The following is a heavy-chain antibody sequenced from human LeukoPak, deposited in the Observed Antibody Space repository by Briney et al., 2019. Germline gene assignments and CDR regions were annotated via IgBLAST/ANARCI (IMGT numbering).Heavy chain of an antibody. CDR1: GYTFTGYY. Sequence: ASVKVSCKASGYTFTGYYMHWVRQAPGQGLEWMGWINPNSGGTNYAQKFQGRVTMTRDTSISTAYMELSRLRSDDTAVYYCARGAFPGIAVAGTVFLDYYYYMDVWGKGTTVTVSS. CDR2: INPNSGGT. J-gene: IGHJ6*03. V-gene: IGHV1-2*02. CDR3: ARGAFPGIAVAGTVFLDYYYYMDV. D-gene: IGHD6-19*01.